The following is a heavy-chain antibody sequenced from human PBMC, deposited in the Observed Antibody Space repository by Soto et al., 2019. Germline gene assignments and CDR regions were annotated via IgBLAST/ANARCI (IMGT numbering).Heavy chain of an antibody. D-gene: IGHD3-10*01. CDR1: GGSISSYY. V-gene: IGHV4-59*01. CDR2: IYYSGST. CDR3: ARDRVTRITMVRGVITPGAYYYYYGMDV. J-gene: IGHJ6*02. Sequence: KSSETLSLTCTVSGGSISSYYWSWIRQPPGKGLEWIGYIYYSGSTNYNPSLKSRVTISVDTSKNQFSLKLSSVTAADTAVYYCARDRVTRITMVRGVITPGAYYYYYGMDVWGQVTTVTVS.